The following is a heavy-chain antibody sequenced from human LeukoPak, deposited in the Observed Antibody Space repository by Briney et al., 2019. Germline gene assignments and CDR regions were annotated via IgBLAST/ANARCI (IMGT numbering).Heavy chain of an antibody. D-gene: IGHD5-12*01. CDR3: ARDHPQDIVATRNYYYYYMDV. J-gene: IGHJ6*03. Sequence: ASVKVSCKASGYTFTSYGISWVRQAPGQGLEWMGWISAYNGNTNYAQKLQGRVTMTTDTSTSTAYMELRSLRSDDTAVYYCARDHPQDIVATRNYYYYYMDVWGKGTTVTVSS. CDR2: ISAYNGNT. CDR1: GYTFTSYG. V-gene: IGHV1-18*01.